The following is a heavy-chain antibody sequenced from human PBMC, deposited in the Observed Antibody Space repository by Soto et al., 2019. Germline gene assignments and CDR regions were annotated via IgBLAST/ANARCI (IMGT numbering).Heavy chain of an antibody. CDR3: ARESIGDGYYFWMKENCFDP. Sequence: QVQLVQSGAEVKKPGSSVKVSCKASGGTFSSYAISWVRQAPGQGLEWMGGIIPIFGTANYAQKFQGRVTITAAESTSTASMELGSLSSEDKAVYYCARESIGDGYYFWMKENCFDPWGQGTLVTVSS. CDR2: IIPIFGTA. CDR1: GGTFSSYA. J-gene: IGHJ5*02. D-gene: IGHD5-12*01. V-gene: IGHV1-69*01.